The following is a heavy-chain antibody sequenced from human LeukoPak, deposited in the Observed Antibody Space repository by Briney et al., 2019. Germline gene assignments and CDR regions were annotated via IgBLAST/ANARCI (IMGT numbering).Heavy chain of an antibody. CDR1: GYTFTGYY. CDR2: INPNSGGT. Sequence: ASVKVSCKTSGYTFTGYYMHWVRQAPGQGLEWMGWINPNSGGTNYAQNFQGWVTMTRDTSTSTVYMELSRLRSDDMAVYYCARGCSSTNCPGAFDIWGQGTLVTVSS. D-gene: IGHD2-2*01. J-gene: IGHJ3*02. CDR3: ARGCSSTNCPGAFDI. V-gene: IGHV1-2*04.